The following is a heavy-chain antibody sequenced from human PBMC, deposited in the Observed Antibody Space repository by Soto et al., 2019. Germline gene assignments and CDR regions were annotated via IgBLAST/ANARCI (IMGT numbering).Heavy chain of an antibody. CDR1: GFTFSGSA. J-gene: IGHJ4*02. V-gene: IGHV3-73*01. D-gene: IGHD3-9*01. CDR3: TRGYDILTGYLPFDY. Sequence: PGGSLRLSCAASGFTFSGSAMHWVRQASGKGLEWVGRIRSKANSYATAYAASVKGRFTISRDDSKNTAYLQMNSLKTEDTAVYYCTRGYDILTGYLPFDYWGQGTLVTVSS. CDR2: IRSKANSYAT.